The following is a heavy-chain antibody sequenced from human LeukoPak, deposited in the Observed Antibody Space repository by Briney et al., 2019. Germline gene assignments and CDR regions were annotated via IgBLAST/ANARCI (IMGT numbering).Heavy chain of an antibody. CDR3: ARAYCSGVSCYSRSWFDP. CDR2: VYYSGST. V-gene: IGHV4-39*01. D-gene: IGHD2-15*01. Sequence: SETLSPTCTVSGGSIYSGRYYGAWIRQPPGKGLEWIGTVYYSGSTYYNPSLKSRVTVSVDTSKNQFSLRLRSVTAADTAVYYCARAYCSGVSCYSRSWFDPWGQGTLVTVSS. CDR1: GGSIYSGRYY. J-gene: IGHJ5*01.